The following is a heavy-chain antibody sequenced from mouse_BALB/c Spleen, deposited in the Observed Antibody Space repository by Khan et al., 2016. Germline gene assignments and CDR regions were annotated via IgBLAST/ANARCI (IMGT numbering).Heavy chain of an antibody. D-gene: IGHD2-4*01. J-gene: IGHJ2*01. Sequence: QVQLQQSGADLARPGASVKLSCKASGYTFTNYWMQWVKQRPGQGLEWIGAIYPGDGDTRYTQKFKGKATLTADKSSTTAYMQLSSLASEDSAVYYCARSKIRGYVDYWGQGTTLTVSS. CDR2: IYPGDGDT. CDR1: GYTFTNYW. V-gene: IGHV1-87*01. CDR3: ARSKIRGYVDY.